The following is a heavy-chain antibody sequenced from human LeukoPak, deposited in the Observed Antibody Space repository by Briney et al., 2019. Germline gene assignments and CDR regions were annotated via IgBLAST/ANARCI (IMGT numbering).Heavy chain of an antibody. Sequence: GGSLRLSCATSGFTFSNYAVSWVRQAPGKGLEWVSSISGSGGTTYYADSVKGRFTISRDNSKNTLYLQMNSLRAEDTAVYYCAKDPYRASSGLVDYWGQGTRVTVSS. CDR1: GFTFSNYA. CDR2: ISGSGGTT. J-gene: IGHJ4*02. D-gene: IGHD5-12*01. CDR3: AKDPYRASSGLVDY. V-gene: IGHV3-23*01.